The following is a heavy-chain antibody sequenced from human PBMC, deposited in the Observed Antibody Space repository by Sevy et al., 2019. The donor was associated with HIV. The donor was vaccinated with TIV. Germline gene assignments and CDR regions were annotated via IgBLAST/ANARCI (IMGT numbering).Heavy chain of an antibody. V-gene: IGHV3-9*01. D-gene: IGHD1-26*01. J-gene: IGHJ4*02. CDR1: GFTFDDYA. Sequence: GGSLRLSCAASGFTFDDYAMHWVRQAPGKGLEWVSGISWNSGSIGYADSVKGRFTISRANAKNSLYLQMNSLRAEDTALYYCAKASPPSGSYREPFDYWGQGTLVTVSS. CDR3: AKASPPSGSYREPFDY. CDR2: ISWNSGSI.